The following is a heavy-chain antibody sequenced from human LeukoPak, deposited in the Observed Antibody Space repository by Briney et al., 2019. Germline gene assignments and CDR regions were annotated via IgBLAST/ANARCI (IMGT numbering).Heavy chain of an antibody. D-gene: IGHD6-19*01. CDR3: AKGWYSSGWHYFDY. Sequence: GGSLRLSCAASGFTFSSYTMNWVRQAPGKGLEWVSSISSTSSYIYYADSVKGRFTISRDNAKNSLYLQMNSLRAEDTAVYYCAKGWYSSGWHYFDYWGQGTLVTVSS. J-gene: IGHJ4*02. CDR2: ISSTSSYI. CDR1: GFTFSSYT. V-gene: IGHV3-21*04.